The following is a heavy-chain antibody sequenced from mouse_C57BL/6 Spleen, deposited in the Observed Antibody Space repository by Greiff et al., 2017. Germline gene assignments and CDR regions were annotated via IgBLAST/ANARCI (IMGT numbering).Heavy chain of an antibody. J-gene: IGHJ2*01. CDR2: ISYDGSN. Sequence: ESGPGLVKPSQSLSLTCSVTGYSITSGYYWNWIRQFPGNKLEWMGYISYDGSNNYNPSLKNRISITRDTSKNQFFLKLNSVTTEDTATYYCARANWDRYFDYWGQGTTLTVSS. CDR3: ARANWDRYFDY. V-gene: IGHV3-6*01. CDR1: GYSITSGYY. D-gene: IGHD4-1*01.